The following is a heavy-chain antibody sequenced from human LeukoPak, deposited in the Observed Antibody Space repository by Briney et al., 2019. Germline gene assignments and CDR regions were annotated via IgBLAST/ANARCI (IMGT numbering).Heavy chain of an antibody. CDR3: ARGRGGSYSDYYYYYMDV. CDR2: INSDGSST. J-gene: IGHJ6*03. Sequence: PGGSLTLSCAASGFTFSSYWMHWVRQAPGKGLVWVSRINSDGSSTSYADSVKGRFTISRDNAKNTLYLQMNSLRAEDTAVYYCARGRGGSYSDYYYYYMDVWGKGTTVTVSS. CDR1: GFTFSSYW. D-gene: IGHD1-26*01. V-gene: IGHV3-74*01.